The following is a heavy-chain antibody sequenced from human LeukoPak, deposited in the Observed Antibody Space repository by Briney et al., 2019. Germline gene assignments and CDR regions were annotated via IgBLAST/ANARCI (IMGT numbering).Heavy chain of an antibody. J-gene: IGHJ6*04. V-gene: IGHV1-24*01. Sequence: ASVKVSCKVSGYTLTELSMHWVRQAPGKGLEWMGGFDPEDGETIYAQKFQGRVTMTEDTSTDTAYMELSSLRSEDTAVYYCATARMVRGEDSMDVWGTGTTVTVSS. D-gene: IGHD3-10*01. CDR2: FDPEDGET. CDR3: ATARMVRGEDSMDV. CDR1: GYTLTELS.